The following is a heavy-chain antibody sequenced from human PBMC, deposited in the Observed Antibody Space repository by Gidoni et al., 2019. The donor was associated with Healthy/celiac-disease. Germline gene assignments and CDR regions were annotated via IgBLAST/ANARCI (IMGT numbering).Heavy chain of an antibody. CDR3: ARGYYYDSSGYYLGCYFDY. CDR2: ISYDGSNK. J-gene: IGHJ4*02. Sequence: QVQLVESGGGVVQPGRSLRPPCAASGFTFRSYAMHWVRQAPGKGLEWVAVISYDGSNKYYADSVKGRFTISRDNSKNTLYLQMNSLRAEDTAVYYCARGYYYDSSGYYLGCYFDYWGQGTLVTVSS. V-gene: IGHV3-30-3*01. D-gene: IGHD3-22*01. CDR1: GFTFRSYA.